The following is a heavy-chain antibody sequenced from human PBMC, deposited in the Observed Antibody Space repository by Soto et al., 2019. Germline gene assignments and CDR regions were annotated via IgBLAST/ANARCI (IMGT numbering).Heavy chain of an antibody. D-gene: IGHD6-19*01. CDR1: GFSFSSYA. V-gene: IGHV3-23*01. CDR2: ISGGGGST. J-gene: IGHJ4*02. CDR3: AKGLAVAGKNNYFGY. Sequence: PGGSLRLSCAASGFSFSSYAMYWVRQAPGKGLEWVSTISGGGGSTYYADSVEGRFTISRDNSRNTLYLQMNGLRAEDTAVYYCAKGLAVAGKNNYFGYWGQGTLVTVSS.